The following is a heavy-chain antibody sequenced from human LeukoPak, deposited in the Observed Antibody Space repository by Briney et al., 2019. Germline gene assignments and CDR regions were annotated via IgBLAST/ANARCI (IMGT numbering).Heavy chain of an antibody. CDR2: IYSGGST. V-gene: IGHV3-66*01. D-gene: IGHD3-22*01. Sequence: GGSLRLSCAASGFTFSDYYMSWIRQAPGKGLEWVSVIYSGGSTYYADSVKGRFTISRDNSKNTVYLQMNSLRAEDTAVYYCARDSRNYYDSSGYYYIPFDSWGQGTLVTVSS. CDR1: GFTFSDYY. J-gene: IGHJ4*02. CDR3: ARDSRNYYDSSGYYYIPFDS.